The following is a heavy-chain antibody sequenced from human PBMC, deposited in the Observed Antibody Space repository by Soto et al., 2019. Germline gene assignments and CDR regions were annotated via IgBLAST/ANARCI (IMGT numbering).Heavy chain of an antibody. CDR2: IIPIFGTA. D-gene: IGHD3-3*01. V-gene: IGHV1-69*13. Sequence: SVKVSCKASGGTFSSYAISWVRQAPGQGREWMGVIIPIFGTANYAQKFQGRVTITADESTSTAYMELSSLRSEDTAVYYCARAAPRITTFGVVGPYGMDVWGQGXTVTVSS. CDR3: ARAAPRITTFGVVGPYGMDV. CDR1: GGTFSSYA. J-gene: IGHJ6*02.